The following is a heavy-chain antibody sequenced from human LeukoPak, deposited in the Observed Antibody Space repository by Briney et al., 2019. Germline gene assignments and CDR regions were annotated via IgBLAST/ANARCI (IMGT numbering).Heavy chain of an antibody. J-gene: IGHJ4*02. Sequence: PGGSLRLSCAASGFTFSSYAMSWVRQAPGKGLEWVSAISGSGGSTYYADSVKGRFTTSRDNSKNTLYLQMNSLRAENTAVYYCAKGPDIVVVPAAIWGQGTLVTVSS. V-gene: IGHV3-23*01. CDR1: GFTFSSYA. D-gene: IGHD2-2*01. CDR3: AKGPDIVVVPAAI. CDR2: ISGSGGST.